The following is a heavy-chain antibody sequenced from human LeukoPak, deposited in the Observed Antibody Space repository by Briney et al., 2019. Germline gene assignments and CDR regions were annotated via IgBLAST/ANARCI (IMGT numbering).Heavy chain of an antibody. J-gene: IGHJ6*02. CDR2: ISYDGSNK. Sequence: PGGSLRLSCAASGFTFSSYAMHWVRQAPGKGLEWVAVISYDGSNKYYADSVKGRFTISRDNSKNTLYLQMNSLRAEDTAVYYCAKDGYYDYVWGSFGSYYYYGMDVWGQGTTVTVSS. CDR1: GFTFSSYA. CDR3: AKDGYYDYVWGSFGSYYYYGMDV. D-gene: IGHD3-16*01. V-gene: IGHV3-30*04.